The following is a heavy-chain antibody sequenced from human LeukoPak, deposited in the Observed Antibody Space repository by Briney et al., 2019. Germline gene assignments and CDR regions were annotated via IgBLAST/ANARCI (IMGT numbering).Heavy chain of an antibody. D-gene: IGHD6-13*01. Sequence: GESLKISCVGFGYRFTKSWIGWVRQTPGKGLGWMGIIYPGDSRIRYNPSFQGQVAISADKSITTDYLQWYSLKASDSAMYYCACQQLSGPSSGPWGQGTLVTVSS. CDR1: GYRFTKSW. CDR2: IYPGDSRI. CDR3: ACQQLSGPSSGP. V-gene: IGHV5-51*01. J-gene: IGHJ5*02.